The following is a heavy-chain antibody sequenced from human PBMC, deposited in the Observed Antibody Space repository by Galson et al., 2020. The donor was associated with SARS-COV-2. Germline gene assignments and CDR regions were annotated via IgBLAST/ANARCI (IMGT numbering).Heavy chain of an antibody. CDR2: IYQSGST. D-gene: IGHD2-15*01. CDR3: ARDNGGNLPHYYGLDV. CDR1: GGSFSSGFSA. Sequence: SETLSLTCAVSGGSFSSGFSAWNWIRQPPGKGLEWIGFIYQSGSTYYNPSLKSRVTISIDRSNNQFSLKLTSGTAADPAVYYCARDNGGNLPHYYGLDVWGQGTTVTVSS. J-gene: IGHJ6*02. V-gene: IGHV4-30-2*01.